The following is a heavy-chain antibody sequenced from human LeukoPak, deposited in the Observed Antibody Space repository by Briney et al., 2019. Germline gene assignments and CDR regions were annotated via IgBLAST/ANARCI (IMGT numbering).Heavy chain of an antibody. Sequence: SETLSLTCTVSGYSISSGYYWGWIRQAPGKGLEWIGSIYNSGSTYYNPSLKSRVTISVDTSKNQFSLKLSSVTAADTAVYYCARGRRDSSGYCDYWGQGTLVTISS. V-gene: IGHV4-38-2*02. D-gene: IGHD3-22*01. J-gene: IGHJ4*02. CDR2: IYNSGST. CDR3: ARGRRDSSGYCDY. CDR1: GYSISSGYY.